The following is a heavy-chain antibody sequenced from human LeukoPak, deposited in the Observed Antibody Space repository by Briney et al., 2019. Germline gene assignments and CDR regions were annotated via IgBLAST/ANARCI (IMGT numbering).Heavy chain of an antibody. CDR2: IRYDGSNR. D-gene: IGHD2-2*01. V-gene: IGHV3-30*02. CDR1: GFTFSSYG. J-gene: IGHJ4*02. Sequence: HPGGSLRLSCAASGFTFSSYGMHWLRQAPGKGLEWVAFIRYDGSNRYYADSVKGRFTISRDNSKNTLYLQMNSLRAEDTAVYYCAKDRSYQLLSGPDYWGQGTLVTVSS. CDR3: AKDRSYQLLSGPDY.